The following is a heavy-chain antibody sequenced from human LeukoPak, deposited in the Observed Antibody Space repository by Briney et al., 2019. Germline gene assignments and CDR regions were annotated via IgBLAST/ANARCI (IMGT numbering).Heavy chain of an antibody. V-gene: IGHV3-48*03. D-gene: IGHD3-22*01. J-gene: IGHJ4*02. Sequence: GGSLRLSCAASGFTFSSYEMNWVRQAPGKGLEWVSYISSSGSTIYYAGSVKGRFTISRDNAKNSLYLQMNSLRAEDTAVYYCARDLSTIDSSGTREGLCYWGQGTLVTVSS. CDR3: ARDLSTIDSSGTREGLCY. CDR2: ISSSGSTI. CDR1: GFTFSSYE.